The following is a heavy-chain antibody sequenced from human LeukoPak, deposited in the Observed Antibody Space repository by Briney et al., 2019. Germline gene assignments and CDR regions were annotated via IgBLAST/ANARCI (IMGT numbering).Heavy chain of an antibody. D-gene: IGHD5-12*01. V-gene: IGHV3-20*04. J-gene: IGHJ6*03. CDR2: INWNGVST. CDR3: ARDGFNGNEMEYYYFYMDV. Sequence: GGSLRLSCAASGFTFSIYWMSWVRQAPGKGLEWVAGINWNGVSTDYADSVKGRFSISRDNAKDSLYLQMNSLTVEDTALYYCARDGFNGNEMEYYYFYMDVWGKGTTVTVS. CDR1: GFTFSIYW.